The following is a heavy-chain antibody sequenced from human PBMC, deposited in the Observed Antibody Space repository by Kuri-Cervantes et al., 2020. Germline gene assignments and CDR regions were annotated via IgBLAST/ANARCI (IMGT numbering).Heavy chain of an antibody. J-gene: IGHJ6*03. D-gene: IGHD6-6*01. Sequence: GESLKISCAASGFTFGSYSINWVRQAPGKGLEWVSYISSGSSTIYYADSVKGRFTVSRDNAKSSLYLQMNSLRAEDTAVYYCAREWQLVRYYYYYMDVWGKGTTVTVSS. V-gene: IGHV3-48*01. CDR1: GFTFGSYS. CDR3: AREWQLVRYYYYYMDV. CDR2: ISSGSSTI.